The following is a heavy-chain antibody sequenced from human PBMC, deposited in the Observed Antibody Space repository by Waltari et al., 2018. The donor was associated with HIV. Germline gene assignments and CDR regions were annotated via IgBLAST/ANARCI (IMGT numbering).Heavy chain of an antibody. V-gene: IGHV3-74*01. Sequence: EVQLVESGGGLVQPGGSLRLSCAASGFTFSRYWMTWVGKAPGKGLVWVSRMKSDGSSTSYADSVKGRFTISRDNAKNTLYLQMNSLRAEDTAVYYCARGPHAGTVTGSWFDPWGQGTLVTVSS. CDR1: GFTFSRYW. CDR3: ARGPHAGTVTGSWFDP. CDR2: MKSDGSST. D-gene: IGHD4-4*01. J-gene: IGHJ5*02.